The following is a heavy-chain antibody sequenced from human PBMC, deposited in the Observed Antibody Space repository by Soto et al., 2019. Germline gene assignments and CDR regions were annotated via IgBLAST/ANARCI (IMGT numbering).Heavy chain of an antibody. CDR2: IYYSGNT. CDR3: AREGGESSDGLYYLDS. J-gene: IGHJ4*02. CDR1: GGSTSSDNY. V-gene: IGHV4-30-4*01. Sequence: KTSETLSLTCTVSGGSTSSDNYWSWIRQPPGKGLEWIGHIYYSGNTDYNPSLKSRLAISIDTSKNQFSLKLSSVTAADTAVYFCAREGGESSDGLYYLDSWGQGSLVTVSS. D-gene: IGHD3-16*01.